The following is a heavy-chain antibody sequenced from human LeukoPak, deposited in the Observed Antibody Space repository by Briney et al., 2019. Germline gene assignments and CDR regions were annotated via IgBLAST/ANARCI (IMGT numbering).Heavy chain of an antibody. D-gene: IGHD5-12*01. J-gene: IGHJ4*02. CDR3: ARDYEIY. CDR1: GFTFSSYS. CDR2: ISSSSIYI. V-gene: IGHV3-21*01. Sequence: GGSLRLSCAASGFTFSSYSMNWVRHAPGKGLEWVSSISSSSIYIYYGDSVKGRFTISRDNAKDSLYLQMNSLRAEDTAVYYCARDYEIYWGQGTLVTVSS.